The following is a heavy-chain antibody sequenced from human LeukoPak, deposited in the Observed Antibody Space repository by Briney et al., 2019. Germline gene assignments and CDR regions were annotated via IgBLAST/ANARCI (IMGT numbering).Heavy chain of an antibody. CDR1: GGSISSGDYY. CDR2: IYYSGST. Sequence: SETLSLTCTVSGGSISSGDYYWSWSRQPPGKGLEWIGYIYYSGSTYYNPSLKSRVTISVDTSKNQFSLKLSSVTAADTAVYYCARDSYGDYRYGMDVWGQGTTVTVSS. CDR3: ARDSYGDYRYGMDV. J-gene: IGHJ6*02. V-gene: IGHV4-30-4*01. D-gene: IGHD4-17*01.